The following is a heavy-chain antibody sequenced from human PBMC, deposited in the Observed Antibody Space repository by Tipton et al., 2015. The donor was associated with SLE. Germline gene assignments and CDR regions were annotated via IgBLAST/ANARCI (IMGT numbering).Heavy chain of an antibody. V-gene: IGHV3-23*03. CDR1: GFTFSNYA. D-gene: IGHD6-13*01. CDR3: AKRKWDSSSTCHPFAS. Sequence: SLRLSCTASGFTFSNYAMSWVRQAPGKGLEWVSVIYIGGRTYYADSVKGRFTISRDNSKNTLYLQMNSLRAEDTAVYYCAKRKWDSSSTCHPFASWGQGTLVTFSS. J-gene: IGHJ4*02. CDR2: IYIGGRT.